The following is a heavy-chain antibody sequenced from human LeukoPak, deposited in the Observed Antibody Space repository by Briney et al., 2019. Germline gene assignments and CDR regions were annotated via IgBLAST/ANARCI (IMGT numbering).Heavy chain of an antibody. D-gene: IGHD3-9*01. V-gene: IGHV4-4*07. CDR1: GGSISSYY. Sequence: PSETLSLTCTVSGGSISSYYWSWIRQPAGKGLEWIGRIYTSGSTNYNPSLKSRVTMSVDTSKNQFSLKLSSVTAADTAVYYCARENPPRYFDWFSLGIFDYWGQGTLVTVSS. CDR3: ARENPPRYFDWFSLGIFDY. CDR2: IYTSGST. J-gene: IGHJ4*02.